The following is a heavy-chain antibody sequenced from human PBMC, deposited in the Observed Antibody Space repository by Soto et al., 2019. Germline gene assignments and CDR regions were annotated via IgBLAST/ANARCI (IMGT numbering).Heavy chain of an antibody. CDR3: AREKAVAGPHYYYYYGMDV. CDR2: ISSSGSTI. J-gene: IGHJ6*02. V-gene: IGHV3-48*03. D-gene: IGHD6-19*01. Sequence: VGSLRLSCAASGFTFSSYEMNWVRQAPGKGLEWVSYISSSGSTIYYADSVKGRFTISRDNAKNSLYLQMNSLRAEDTAVYYCAREKAVAGPHYYYYYGMDVWGQGTTVTVSS. CDR1: GFTFSSYE.